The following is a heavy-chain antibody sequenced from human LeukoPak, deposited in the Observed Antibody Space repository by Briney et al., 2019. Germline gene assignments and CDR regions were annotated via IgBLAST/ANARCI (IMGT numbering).Heavy chain of an antibody. CDR1: GFTFSSYS. V-gene: IGHV3-21*01. J-gene: IGHJ4*02. CDR3: ASIIRYYYDSSGFPSG. CDR2: ISSSSSYI. Sequence: GGSLRLSCAAFGFTFSSYSMNWVRQAPGKGLGWVSSISSSSSYIYYADSVKGRCTISRDNAKNSLYLQMNSLRAEDTAVYYCASIIRYYYDSSGFPSGWGQGTLVTVSS. D-gene: IGHD3-22*01.